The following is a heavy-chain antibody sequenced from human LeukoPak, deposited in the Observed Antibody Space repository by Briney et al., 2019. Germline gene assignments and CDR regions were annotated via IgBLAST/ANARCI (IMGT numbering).Heavy chain of an antibody. CDR3: ARENVQLLWFGESPQGLDY. CDR1: GYTFTSYY. CDR2: MNPNSGNT. J-gene: IGHJ4*02. Sequence: ASVKVSCKASGYTFTSYYMHWVRQATGQGLEWMGWMNPNSGNTGYAQKFQGRVTMTRNTSISTAYMELSSLRSEDTAVYYCARENVQLLWFGESPQGLDYWGQGTLVTVSS. D-gene: IGHD3-10*01. V-gene: IGHV1-8*02.